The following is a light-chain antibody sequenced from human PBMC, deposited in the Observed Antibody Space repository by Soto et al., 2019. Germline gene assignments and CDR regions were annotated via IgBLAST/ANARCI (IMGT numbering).Light chain of an antibody. V-gene: IGKV1-5*03. CDR2: KAS. J-gene: IGKJ1*01. CDR3: QQYDNYWT. Sequence: DIPMTQSPSTLSASAGDRVTITCRASQSISSWLAWYQQKPGKAPKLLIYKASTLQSGVPSRFSGSGSGTEFTLTISSLQPDDFATYYCQQYDNYWTFGQGTKVEIK. CDR1: QSISSW.